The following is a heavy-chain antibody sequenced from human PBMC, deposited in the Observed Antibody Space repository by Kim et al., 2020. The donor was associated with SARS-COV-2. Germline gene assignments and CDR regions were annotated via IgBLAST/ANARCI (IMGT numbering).Heavy chain of an antibody. D-gene: IGHD3-16*01. CDR1: GYSISSGYY. CDR3: ARGGLGEASYFDY. CDR2: IYHSGST. V-gene: IGHV4-38-2*02. Sequence: SETLSLTCTVSGYSISSGYYWGWIRQPPGKGLEWIGSIYHSGSTYYNPSLKSRVTISVDTSKNQFSLKLSSVTAADTAVYYCARGGLGEASYFDYWGQGTLVTVSS. J-gene: IGHJ4*02.